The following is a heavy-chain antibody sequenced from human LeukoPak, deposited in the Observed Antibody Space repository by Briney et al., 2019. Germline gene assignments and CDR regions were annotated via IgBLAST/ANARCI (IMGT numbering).Heavy chain of an antibody. CDR2: ISAYNGNT. J-gene: IGHJ4*02. V-gene: IGHV1-18*01. Sequence: GASVKVSCKASGYTYTSYGISWVRQAPGQGLEWMGWISAYNGNTNYAQKLQGRVTMTTDTSTSTAYMELRSLRSDDTAVYYCARDLGYSYGYFSHTFDYWGQGTLVTVSS. D-gene: IGHD5-18*01. CDR1: GYTYTSYG. CDR3: ARDLGYSYGYFSHTFDY.